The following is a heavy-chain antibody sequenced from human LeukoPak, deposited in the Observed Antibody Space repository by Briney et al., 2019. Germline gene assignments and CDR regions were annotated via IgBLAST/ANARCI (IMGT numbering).Heavy chain of an antibody. CDR2: ISYSANT. Sequence: PSETLTLTCTVSGGSISRTSYYWGWIRQPPGKGLEWIGVISYSANTYYNPSLKSRVTISVDTSKNQSSLKLTSVTAADTAVYYCGRVILGEAKSPIDCWGQGTLVTVSS. D-gene: IGHD3-10*01. V-gene: IGHV4-39*01. CDR3: GRVILGEAKSPIDC. J-gene: IGHJ4*02. CDR1: GGSISRTSYY.